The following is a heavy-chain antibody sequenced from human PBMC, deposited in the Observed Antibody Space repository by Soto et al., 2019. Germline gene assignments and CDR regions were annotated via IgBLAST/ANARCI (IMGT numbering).Heavy chain of an antibody. CDR3: AKDPYDFWSGSYAFDI. J-gene: IGHJ3*02. CDR1: GFTFSSYG. Sequence: QVQLVESGGGVVQPGRSLRLSCAASGFTFSSYGMHWVRQAPGKGLEWVAVISYDGSNKYYADSVKGRFTISRDNSKNTLSLQMNSLRAEDTAVYYCAKDPYDFWSGSYAFDIWGQGTMVTVSS. D-gene: IGHD3-3*01. CDR2: ISYDGSNK. V-gene: IGHV3-30*18.